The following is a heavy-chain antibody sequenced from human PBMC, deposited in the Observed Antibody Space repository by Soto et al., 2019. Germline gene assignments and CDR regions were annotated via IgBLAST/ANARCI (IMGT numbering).Heavy chain of an antibody. CDR3: TRAGGDYGDYYFDY. V-gene: IGHV3-49*04. CDR1: GFTFGYYA. CDR2: IRSKAYGGTT. Sequence: GGSLRLSCTATGFTFGYYAMSWVRQAPGKGLEWVGFIRSKAYGGTTEYAASVKGRFSISRDDSKSIAYLQMNSLQTEDTAVYYCTRAGGDYGDYYFDYWGPGTLVTVSS. D-gene: IGHD4-17*01. J-gene: IGHJ4*02.